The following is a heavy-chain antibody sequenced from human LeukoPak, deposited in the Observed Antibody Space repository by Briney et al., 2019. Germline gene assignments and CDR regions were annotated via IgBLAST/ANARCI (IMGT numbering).Heavy chain of an antibody. CDR3: AKVPGIAAAGTDY. Sequence: GGSLRLSCAASGFTFDDYAMHWVRQAPGKGLEWVSGISWNSGSIGYADSAKGRFTISRDNSKNTLYLQMNSLRAEDTAVYYCAKVPGIAAAGTDYWGQGTLVTVSS. D-gene: IGHD6-13*01. CDR1: GFTFDDYA. CDR2: ISWNSGSI. J-gene: IGHJ4*02. V-gene: IGHV3-9*01.